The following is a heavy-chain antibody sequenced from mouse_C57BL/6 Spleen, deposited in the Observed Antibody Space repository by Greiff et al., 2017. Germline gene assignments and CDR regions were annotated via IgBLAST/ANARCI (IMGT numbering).Heavy chain of an antibody. V-gene: IGHV1-19*01. D-gene: IGHD1-1*01. Sequence: VQLQQSGPVLVKPGASVKMSCKASGYTFTDYYMNWVKQSHGKSLEWIGVINPYNGGTSYNQKFKGKATLTVDKSSSTAYMELNSLTSEDSAVYYCARRDYYGSSWWYFDVWGTGTTVTVSS. CDR1: GYTFTDYY. CDR3: ARRDYYGSSWWYFDV. CDR2: INPYNGGT. J-gene: IGHJ1*03.